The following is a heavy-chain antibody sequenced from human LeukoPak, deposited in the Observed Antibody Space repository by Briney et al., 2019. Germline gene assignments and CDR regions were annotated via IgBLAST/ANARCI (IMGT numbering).Heavy chain of an antibody. D-gene: IGHD3-22*01. V-gene: IGHV4-30-4*01. J-gene: IGHJ5*02. Sequence: PSETLSLTCTVSSGSISSSSYYWSWIRQPPGKGLEWIGYIYYSGSTYYNPSLKSRVTISVDTSKNQFSLKLSSVTAADTAVYYCARVPYYYDSSGYWNWFDPWGQGTLVTVSS. CDR1: SGSISSSSYY. CDR2: IYYSGST. CDR3: ARVPYYYDSSGYWNWFDP.